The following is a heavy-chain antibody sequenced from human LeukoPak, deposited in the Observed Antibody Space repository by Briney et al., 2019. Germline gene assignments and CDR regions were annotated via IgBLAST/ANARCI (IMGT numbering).Heavy chain of an antibody. CDR3: AKDIIHYYGSGSGTLDY. D-gene: IGHD3-10*01. CDR2: ISWNSGSI. V-gene: IGHV3-9*01. CDR1: GFTFDDYA. Sequence: PGGSLRLSCAASGFTFDDYAMHWVRQAPGKGLEWVSGISWNSGSIGYADSVKGRFTISRDNAKNSLYLQMNSLRAEDTALYYCAKDIIHYYGSGSGTLDYWGQGTLVTVSS. J-gene: IGHJ4*02.